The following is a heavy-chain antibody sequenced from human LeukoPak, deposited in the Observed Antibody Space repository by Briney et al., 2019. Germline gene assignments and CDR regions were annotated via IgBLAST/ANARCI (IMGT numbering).Heavy chain of an antibody. CDR2: ISYDGSNK. V-gene: IGHV3-30*18. Sequence: GGSLRLSCAASGFTFSSYGMHSVRQAPGKGLEWVAVISYDGSNKYYADSVKGRFTISRDNSKNTLYLQMNSLRAEDTAVYYCAKVHPQLRMAGVDYWGQGTLVTVSS. CDR3: AKVHPQLRMAGVDY. D-gene: IGHD2-2*01. J-gene: IGHJ4*02. CDR1: GFTFSSYG.